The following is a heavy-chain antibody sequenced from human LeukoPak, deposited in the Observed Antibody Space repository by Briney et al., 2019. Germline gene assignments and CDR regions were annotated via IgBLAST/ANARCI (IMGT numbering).Heavy chain of an antibody. J-gene: IGHJ4*02. V-gene: IGHV3-21*01. Sequence: GGSLRLSCAASGFTFSSYSMNWVRQAPGKGLEWVSSISSSSSYIYYADSVKGRFTISRDNAENSLYLQMNSLRAEDTAVYYCARDLFHSRGPAAMFDYWGQGTLVTVSS. CDR2: ISSSSSYI. D-gene: IGHD2-2*01. CDR1: GFTFSSYS. CDR3: ARDLFHSRGPAAMFDY.